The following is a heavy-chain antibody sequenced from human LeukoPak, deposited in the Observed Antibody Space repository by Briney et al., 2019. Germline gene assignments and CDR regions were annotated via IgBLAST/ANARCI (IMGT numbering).Heavy chain of an antibody. D-gene: IGHD1-26*01. V-gene: IGHV3-66*01. CDR1: EFIFSDYA. CDR3: ASDSGRFDY. CDR2: IYGGGTT. J-gene: IGHJ4*02. Sequence: GGSLRLSCAASEFIFSDYAMGWVRQAPGKGLEWVSVIYGGGTTYYADSVKGRCTISRDDSKNTLYLHMNTLRAEDTAVYYCASDSGRFDYWGQGTLVTVSS.